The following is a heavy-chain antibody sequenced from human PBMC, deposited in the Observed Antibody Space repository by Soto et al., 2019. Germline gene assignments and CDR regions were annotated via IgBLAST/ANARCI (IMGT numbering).Heavy chain of an antibody. D-gene: IGHD3-10*01. J-gene: IGHJ4*02. V-gene: IGHV1-46*01. Sequence: ASVKVSCKASGYTYTSYYMHWVRQAPGQGLEWMGIINPSGGSTSYAQKFQGRVTMTRDTSTSTVYMELSSLRSEDTAVYYCARESPVDYYGSGSNYYYFDYWGQGTLVTVST. CDR1: GYTYTSYY. CDR3: ARESPVDYYGSGSNYYYFDY. CDR2: INPSGGST.